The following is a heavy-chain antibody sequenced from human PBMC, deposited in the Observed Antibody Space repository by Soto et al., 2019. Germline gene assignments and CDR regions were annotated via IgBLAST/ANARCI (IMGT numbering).Heavy chain of an antibody. V-gene: IGHV4-59*08. J-gene: IGHJ4*02. D-gene: IGHD5-12*01. Sequence: PSETLSLTCTVSGGSISSYYWSWIRQPPGKGLEWIGYIYYSGSTNYNPSLKSRVTISVDTSKNQFSLKLSSVTAADTAVYYCARWNGYSGYDYWGQGTLVTVSS. CDR3: ARWNGYSGYDY. CDR1: GGSISSYY. CDR2: IYYSGST.